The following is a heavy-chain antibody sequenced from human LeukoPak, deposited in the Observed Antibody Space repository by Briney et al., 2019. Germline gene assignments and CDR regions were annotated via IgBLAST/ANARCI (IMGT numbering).Heavy chain of an antibody. D-gene: IGHD3-16*01. Sequence: GGSLRLPCTASGFTFSSVWMTWVRQAPGKGLEWVGRIKSRTDGETTDYAAPVKGRFSISRDDSENTLYLQMNSLKNEDTAVYFCTTVHGAGPVNFDYWGQGSLVTVSS. J-gene: IGHJ4*02. CDR3: TTVHGAGPVNFDY. CDR2: IKSRTDGETT. CDR1: GFTFSSVW. V-gene: IGHV3-15*01.